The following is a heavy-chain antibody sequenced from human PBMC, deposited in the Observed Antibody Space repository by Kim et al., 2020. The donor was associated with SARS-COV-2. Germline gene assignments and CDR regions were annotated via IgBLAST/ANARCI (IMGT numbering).Heavy chain of an antibody. CDR3: AREGTTDYYYYGMDV. D-gene: IGHD1-1*01. V-gene: IGHV3-33*01. J-gene: IGHJ6*02. CDR1: GFTFSSYG. Sequence: GGSLRLSCAASGFTFSSYGMHWVRQAPGRGLEWVAVIWYDGSNKYYADSVKGRFTISRDNSKNTLYLQMNSLRAEDTAVYYCAREGTTDYYYYGMDVWGQGTTVTVSS. CDR2: IWYDGSNK.